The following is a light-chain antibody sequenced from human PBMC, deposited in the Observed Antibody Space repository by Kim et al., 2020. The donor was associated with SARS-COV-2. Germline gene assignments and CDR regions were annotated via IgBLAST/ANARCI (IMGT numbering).Light chain of an antibody. CDR3: QQYGSSLIT. CDR1: QSVSSSY. V-gene: IGKV3-20*01. Sequence: PGERATLSCRASQSVSSSYLAWYQQKPGQAPRLLIYGASSRATGIPDRGSGSGDGTDFTLTISRLEPEDFAVYYCQQYGSSLITFGQGTRLEIK. CDR2: GAS. J-gene: IGKJ5*01.